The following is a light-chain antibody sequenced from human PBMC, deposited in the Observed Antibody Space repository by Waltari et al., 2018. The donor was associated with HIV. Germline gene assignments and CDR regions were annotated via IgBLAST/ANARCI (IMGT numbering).Light chain of an antibody. J-gene: IGLJ1*01. CDR1: ALATKY. CDR3: YSTDSSGYLFV. CDR2: EEN. V-gene: IGLV3-10*01. Sequence: SYELTQPPSVSVSPGQTARITCSGDALATKYAYWYNQTSGQAPALLIYEENKRPSGIPDRFSGSSSGAMATLTISGAQLEDEGDYYCYSTDSSGYLFVFGTGTKVTVL.